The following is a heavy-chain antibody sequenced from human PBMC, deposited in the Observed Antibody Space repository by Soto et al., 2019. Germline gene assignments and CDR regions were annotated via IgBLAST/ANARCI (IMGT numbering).Heavy chain of an antibody. Sequence: SETLSLTCAVSGDSISSVNWWSWVRQSPGQGLEWIGDISHTGITNYNPSLQSRVTISVDKSKNEFSLNLTSVTAADTAVYYCARSPGYFTISSFDPWGQGTLVTVSS. CDR3: ARSPGYFTISSFDP. D-gene: IGHD2-8*01. CDR2: ISHTGIT. CDR1: GDSISSVNW. V-gene: IGHV4-4*02. J-gene: IGHJ5*02.